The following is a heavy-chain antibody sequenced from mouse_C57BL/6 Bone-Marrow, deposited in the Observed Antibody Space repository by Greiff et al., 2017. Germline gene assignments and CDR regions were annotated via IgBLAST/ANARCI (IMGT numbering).Heavy chain of an antibody. CDR1: GFNFKDDY. Sequence: VQLQQSGAELVRPGASVKLSCTASGFNFKDDYIHWVKQRPEQGLEWIGWIYPEIGVTEYASKFQGKATITSDTSSNTAYLQLSSLTSEDTAVYYCSSFDGNYFDFWGQGTPLAVAS. D-gene: IGHD2-3*01. CDR2: IYPEIGVT. V-gene: IGHV14-4*01. CDR3: SSFDGNYFDF. J-gene: IGHJ2*01.